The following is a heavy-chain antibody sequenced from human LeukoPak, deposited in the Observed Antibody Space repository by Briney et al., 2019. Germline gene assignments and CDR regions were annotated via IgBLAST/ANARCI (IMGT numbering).Heavy chain of an antibody. V-gene: IGHV4-34*01. J-gene: IGHJ4*02. CDR2: VNHGGST. CDR1: GGSFSGYY. Sequence: PSGTLCLTCAVYGGSFSGYYWTWICQPPGKGLEWIGEVNHGGSTTYTPSLKSRVTISVETSKNQFSLNLSSVTAADTAVYYCARRVRIHFDYWGQGSLVTVSS. CDR3: ARRVRIHFDY.